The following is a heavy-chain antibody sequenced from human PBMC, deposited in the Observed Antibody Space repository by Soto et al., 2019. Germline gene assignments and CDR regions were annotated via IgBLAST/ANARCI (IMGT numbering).Heavy chain of an antibody. V-gene: IGHV1-8*01. CDR1: GYTFTSYA. D-gene: IGHD1-1*01. J-gene: IGHJ4*02. CDR3: ARGNWNHLDY. Sequence: QVQLVQSGAEVKKPGASVKVSCKASGYTFTSYAINWGRQATGQGLEWMGWMNPNSGNTGYAQKFQGRVTMTRNTSISTAYMEMSSLRSEDTAVDYCARGNWNHLDYWCQGTLVIVAS. CDR2: MNPNSGNT.